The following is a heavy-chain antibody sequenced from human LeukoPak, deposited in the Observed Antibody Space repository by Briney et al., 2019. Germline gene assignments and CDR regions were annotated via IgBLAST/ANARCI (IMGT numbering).Heavy chain of an antibody. J-gene: IGHJ5*02. D-gene: IGHD2-2*01. CDR3: ARCCSSTSCYPSSGNWFDP. V-gene: IGHV4-34*01. CDR1: GGSISSYY. CDR2: INHSGST. Sequence: SETLSLTCTVSGGSISSYYWSWIRQPPGKGLEWIGEINHSGSTNYNPSLKSRVTISVDTSKNQFSLKLSSVTAADTAVYYCARCCSSTSCYPSSGNWFDPWGQGTLVTVSS.